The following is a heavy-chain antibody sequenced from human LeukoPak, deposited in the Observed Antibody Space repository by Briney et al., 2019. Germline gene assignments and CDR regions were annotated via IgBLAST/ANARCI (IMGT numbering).Heavy chain of an antibody. Sequence: GASVKVSCKASGYTFTSYDINWVRQATGQGLEWMGWMNLNSGNTGYAQKFQGRVTMTRNTSISTAYMELSSLRSEDTAVYYCARTMVRGVISAYDYGMDVWGQGTTVTVSS. J-gene: IGHJ6*02. V-gene: IGHV1-8*01. D-gene: IGHD3-10*01. CDR2: MNLNSGNT. CDR3: ARTMVRGVISAYDYGMDV. CDR1: GYTFTSYD.